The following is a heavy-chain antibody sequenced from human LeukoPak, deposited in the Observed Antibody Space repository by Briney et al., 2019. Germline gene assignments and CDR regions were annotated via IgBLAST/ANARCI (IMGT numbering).Heavy chain of an antibody. Sequence: PGGSLRLSCAASGFTLSSYAMSWVRQAPGKGLEWVSAISGNDGRTYYSDSVNGRFIISRDNSKNTLYLQMNSLKAKDTALYYCAKDPGYCSSTSCHGYADGFDVWGQGTMVTVSS. CDR3: AKDPGYCSSTSCHGYADGFDV. V-gene: IGHV3-23*01. D-gene: IGHD2-2*03. CDR1: GFTLSSYA. CDR2: ISGNDGRT. J-gene: IGHJ3*01.